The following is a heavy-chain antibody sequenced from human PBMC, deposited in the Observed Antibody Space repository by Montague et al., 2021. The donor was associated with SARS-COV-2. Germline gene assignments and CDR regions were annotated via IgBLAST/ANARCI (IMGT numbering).Heavy chain of an antibody. Sequence: SETLSLTCSVHGSSNTGAYWKRARLHPGTEQERIGATAYSRNIKYNPSLQNRVTMSVDKSKSQFSLKLTSATAADTATYYCARGQVTAFAILSVFPAAWAFDSWGRGKTVTVSS. V-gene: IGHV4-34*01. CDR3: ARGQVTAFAILSVFPAAWAFDS. CDR1: GSSNTGAY. J-gene: IGHJ3*01. D-gene: IGHD3-10*02. CDR2: TAYSRNI.